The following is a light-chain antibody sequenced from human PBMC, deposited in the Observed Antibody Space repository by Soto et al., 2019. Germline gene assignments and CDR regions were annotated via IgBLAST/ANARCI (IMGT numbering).Light chain of an antibody. Sequence: EILITQSPSTVSVSPGERVTLSCRASQNINSKLAWYQQKPGQTPRLLISGASTRATEFPTRFSGDGSGTEFTLSISSLQSEDFAVYYCQQYSDWPWTFGQGTKVDI. CDR2: GAS. CDR3: QQYSDWPWT. J-gene: IGKJ1*01. V-gene: IGKV3-15*01. CDR1: QNINSK.